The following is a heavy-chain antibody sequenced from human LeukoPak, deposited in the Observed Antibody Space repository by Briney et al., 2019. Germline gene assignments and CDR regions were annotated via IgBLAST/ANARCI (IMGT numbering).Heavy chain of an antibody. CDR2: IREDGSEI. V-gene: IGHV3-7*01. D-gene: IGHD4-23*01. CDR3: ARDRGYSSFDY. Sequence: GGSLRLSCEASAFTFSSYWMSWVRQAPGKGLEWVANIREDGSEINYVDSVKGRFSISRDNAKNSLFLQMNSLRVEDTAVYYCARDRGYSSFDYWGQGTLVTVSS. CDR1: AFTFSSYW. J-gene: IGHJ4*02.